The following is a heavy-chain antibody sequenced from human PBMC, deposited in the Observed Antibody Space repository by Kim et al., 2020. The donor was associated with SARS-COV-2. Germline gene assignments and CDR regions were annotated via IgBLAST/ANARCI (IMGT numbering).Heavy chain of an antibody. Sequence: ASVKVSCKASGYTFTGYYMHWVRQAPGQGLEWMGWINPNSGGTNYAQKFQGRVTMTRDTSISTAYMELSRLRSDDTAVYYCARVRQHRTYYGMDVWGQGTTVTVSS. CDR1: GYTFTGYY. J-gene: IGHJ6*02. CDR2: INPNSGGT. D-gene: IGHD6-13*01. V-gene: IGHV1-2*02. CDR3: ARVRQHRTYYGMDV.